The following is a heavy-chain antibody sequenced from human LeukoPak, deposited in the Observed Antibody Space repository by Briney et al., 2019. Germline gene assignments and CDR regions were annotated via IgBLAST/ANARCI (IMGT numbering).Heavy chain of an antibody. CDR2: ISYDGSNK. J-gene: IGHJ4*02. V-gene: IGHV3-30-3*01. D-gene: IGHD3-22*01. CDR1: GFTFSSYA. Sequence: PGGSLRLSCAASGFTFSSYAMHWVRQAPGKGLEWVAVISYDGSNKYYADSVKGRFTISRDNSKNTLYLRMNSLRAEDTAVYYCARDPDDSVGYYFDYWGQGTLVTVSS. CDR3: ARDPDDSVGYYFDY.